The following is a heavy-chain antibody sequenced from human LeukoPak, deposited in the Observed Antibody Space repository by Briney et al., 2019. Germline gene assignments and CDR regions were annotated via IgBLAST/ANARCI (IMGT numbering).Heavy chain of an antibody. J-gene: IGHJ4*02. CDR1: GGSFSGYY. D-gene: IGHD6-6*01. Sequence: SETLSLTCAVYGGSFSGYYWSWIRQPPGEGLEWIGEINHSGSTNYNPSLKSRVTISVDTSKNQFSLKLSSVTAADTAVYYCARDPAPYDSSSHFDYWGQGTLVTVSS. CDR3: ARDPAPYDSSSHFDY. CDR2: INHSGST. V-gene: IGHV4-34*01.